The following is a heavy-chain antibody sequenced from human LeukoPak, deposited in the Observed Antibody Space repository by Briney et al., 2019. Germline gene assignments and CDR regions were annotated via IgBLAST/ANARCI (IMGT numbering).Heavy chain of an antibody. CDR2: IIPIFGTA. D-gene: IGHD3-3*01. V-gene: IGHV1-69*13. Sequence: SVKVSCKASGGTFSSYAISWVRQAPGQGLEWMGGIIPIFGTANYAQKFQGRVTITADESTSTAYMELSSLRSEDTAVYYCAPSGDFWSGQTNWFDPWGQGTLVTVSS. J-gene: IGHJ5*02. CDR3: APSGDFWSGQTNWFDP. CDR1: GGTFSSYA.